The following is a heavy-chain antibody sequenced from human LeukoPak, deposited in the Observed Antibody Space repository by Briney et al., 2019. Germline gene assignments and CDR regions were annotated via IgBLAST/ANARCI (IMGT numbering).Heavy chain of an antibody. V-gene: IGHV3-7*01. CDR3: ARGGSWFAP. Sequence: PGGSLSLSCAASGFTFNTFWMIWVRQPPGKGPEWVANIKPDGSEKSYVDSVKGRFTTSRDNAKNLLYLQMNSLRAEDTALYYCARGGSWFAPWGQGTLVTVSS. CDR1: GFTFNTFW. CDR2: IKPDGSEK. J-gene: IGHJ5*02. D-gene: IGHD3-10*01.